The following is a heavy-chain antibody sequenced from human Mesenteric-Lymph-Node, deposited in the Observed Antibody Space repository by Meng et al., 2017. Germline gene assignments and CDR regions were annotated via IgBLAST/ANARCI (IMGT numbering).Heavy chain of an antibody. Sequence: GESLKISCAASGFTFSSYAMSWVRQAPGKGLEWVSAISGSGGSTYYADSVKGRFTISRDNAKNSLYLQMNSLRAEDTALYYCAKDNSFMAVAGRTFDYWGQGTLVTVSS. CDR2: ISGSGGST. CDR1: GFTFSSYA. V-gene: IGHV3-23*01. J-gene: IGHJ4*02. D-gene: IGHD6-19*01. CDR3: AKDNSFMAVAGRTFDY.